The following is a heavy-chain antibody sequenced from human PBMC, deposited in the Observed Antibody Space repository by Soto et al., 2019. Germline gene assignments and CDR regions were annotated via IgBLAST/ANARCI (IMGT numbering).Heavy chain of an antibody. CDR2: IYHGGDT. Sequence: QVQLQESGPGLVKPSGTLSLTCVVSGASISSVRWWSWVRQPPGKGLEWIGEIYHGGDTNYNPSLKSRLTMSVDTSKNQFSRKLISVTAADTAMYYCATTDSGWPTFEAYWGQGTLVTVSS. D-gene: IGHD6-19*01. V-gene: IGHV4-4*02. CDR1: GASISSVRW. J-gene: IGHJ4*02. CDR3: ATTDSGWPTFEAY.